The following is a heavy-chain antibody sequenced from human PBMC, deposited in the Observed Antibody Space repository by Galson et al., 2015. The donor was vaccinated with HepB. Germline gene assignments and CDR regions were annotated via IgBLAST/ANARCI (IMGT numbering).Heavy chain of an antibody. J-gene: IGHJ5*02. D-gene: IGHD6-13*01. CDR3: ATAGGIAAAARNWFDP. V-gene: IGHV1-24*01. Sequence: QAPGKGLEWMGGFDPEDGETIYAQKFQGRVTMTEDTSTDTAYMELSSLRSEDTAVYYCATAGGIAAAARNWFDPWGQGTLVTVSS. CDR2: FDPEDGET.